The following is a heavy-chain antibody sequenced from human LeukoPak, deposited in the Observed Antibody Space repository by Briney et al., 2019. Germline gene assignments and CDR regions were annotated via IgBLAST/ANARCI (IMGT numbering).Heavy chain of an antibody. CDR2: ISSEGSKK. Sequence: GGSLRLSCAASGFIFSNYAIHWVRQAPGKGLEWVAVISSEGSKKSYADSVKGRFTISRDNSKNTLYLEMNSVRPQDTAVYYCAKDLHYGSADYWGQGTLVTVSS. V-gene: IGHV3-30*04. CDR3: AKDLHYGSADY. J-gene: IGHJ4*02. D-gene: IGHD3-10*01. CDR1: GFIFSNYA.